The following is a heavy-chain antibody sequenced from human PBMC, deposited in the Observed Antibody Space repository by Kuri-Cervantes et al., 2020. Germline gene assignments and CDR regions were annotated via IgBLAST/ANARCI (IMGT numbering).Heavy chain of an antibody. CDR1: GYSFTSYW. CDR2: IYPGDSDT. Sequence: GGSLRLSCKGSGYSFTSYWIGWVRQMPGKGLEWMGIIYPGDSDTRYSPSFQGQVTFSADRSINTAYLQWSSLKASDTAMYYCARRFAPDVGVQGGDSWHFDRWGRGTLVTVSS. J-gene: IGHJ2*01. D-gene: IGHD2-21*02. V-gene: IGHV5-51*01. CDR3: ARRFAPDVGVQGGDSWHFDR.